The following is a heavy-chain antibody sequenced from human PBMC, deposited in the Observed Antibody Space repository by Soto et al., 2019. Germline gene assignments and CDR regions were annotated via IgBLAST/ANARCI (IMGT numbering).Heavy chain of an antibody. CDR2: INHSGST. CDR3: ARAGHISEVPVAGGGVRIYYYYGMDV. V-gene: IGHV4-34*01. J-gene: IGHJ6*02. D-gene: IGHD6-19*01. Sequence: SETLSLTCAVYGGSFSGYYWSWIRQPPGKGLEWIGEINHSGSTNYNPSLKSRVTISVDTSKNQFSLKLSSVTAADTAVYYCARAGHISEVPVAGGGVRIYYYYGMDVWGQGTTVTVSS. CDR1: GGSFSGYY.